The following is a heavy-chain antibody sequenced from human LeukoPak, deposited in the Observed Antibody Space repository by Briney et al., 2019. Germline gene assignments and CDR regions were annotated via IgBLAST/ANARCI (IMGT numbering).Heavy chain of an antibody. V-gene: IGHV4-31*03. D-gene: IGHD4-23*01. Sequence: SQTLSLTCTVSGGSISSGGYYWSWIRQHPGKGLEWIGYIYYSGSTYYNPSLKSRVTISVDTSKNQFSLKLSSVTAADTAVYYCATDGGNSEGNWFDPWGQGTLVTVSS. J-gene: IGHJ5*02. CDR2: IYYSGST. CDR1: GGSISSGGYY. CDR3: ATDGGNSEGNWFDP.